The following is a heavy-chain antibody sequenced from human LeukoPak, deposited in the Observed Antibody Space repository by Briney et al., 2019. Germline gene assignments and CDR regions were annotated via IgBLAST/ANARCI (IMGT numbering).Heavy chain of an antibody. CDR1: GFTFIDYY. D-gene: IGHD1-26*01. CDR3: SRDVAIRWELPPYYFDY. J-gene: IGHJ4*02. Sequence: GGSLRLSCAASGFTFIDYYMSWIRQAPGKGLEWVSYISSSGSTIHYADSVKGRFTISRDTAKNSLYLQINSLRAEDTAVYYCSRDVAIRWELPPYYFDYWGQGTLGTVSS. CDR2: ISSSGSTI. V-gene: IGHV3-11*04.